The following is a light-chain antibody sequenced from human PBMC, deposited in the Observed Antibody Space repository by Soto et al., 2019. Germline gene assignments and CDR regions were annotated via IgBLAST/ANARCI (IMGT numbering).Light chain of an antibody. CDR1: QSVSSY. V-gene: IGKV3-11*01. CDR3: QQRSNWIT. J-gene: IGKJ5*01. CDR2: DAS. Sequence: EIVLTQSPATLSLSPGERATLSCRASQSVSSYLAWYQQKPGQAPRLLIYDASNRATGIPARFSGSGSGTDFTLTNSSLEPEDFAVYYCQQRSNWITCGQGTRLEIK.